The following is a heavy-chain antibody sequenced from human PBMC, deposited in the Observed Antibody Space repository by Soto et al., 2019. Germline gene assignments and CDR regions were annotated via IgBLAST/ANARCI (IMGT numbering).Heavy chain of an antibody. D-gene: IGHD4-17*01. Sequence: SETLSLTCTVSGGSVSNSNYYWGWIRQSPGKGLEWIGSVYYRGRSYSKSSVKSRITISVDTSKNQFSLNLNSVTDSDTAIYYCVSKRTTAITQAYFDNWGQGALVTVSS. CDR2: VYYRGRS. CDR3: VSKRTTAITQAYFDN. V-gene: IGHV4-39*01. CDR1: GGSVSNSNYY. J-gene: IGHJ4*02.